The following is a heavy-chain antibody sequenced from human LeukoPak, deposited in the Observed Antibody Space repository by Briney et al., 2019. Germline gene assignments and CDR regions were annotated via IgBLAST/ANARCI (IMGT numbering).Heavy chain of an antibody. Sequence: PGGSLRLSCAASGFTFSSYWMSWVRQAPGKGLEWVANIKQDGSEKFYVDSVKGRFTISRDNAKSLLYLQMSSLRAEDTAVYYCARVVGYSSSWYADYWGQGTLVTVSS. CDR3: ARVVGYSSSWYADY. CDR1: GFTFSSYW. J-gene: IGHJ4*02. D-gene: IGHD6-13*01. CDR2: IKQDGSEK. V-gene: IGHV3-7*01.